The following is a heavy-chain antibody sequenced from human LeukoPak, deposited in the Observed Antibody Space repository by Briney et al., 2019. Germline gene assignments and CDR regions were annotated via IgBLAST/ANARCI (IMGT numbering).Heavy chain of an antibody. CDR3: AKDLGLIVPMDY. J-gene: IGHJ4*02. CDR1: GFTFSNYA. Sequence: PGGSLRLSCAASGFTFSNYAMSWVRQAPGKGLEWVSAIGPTADRTYYADSVKGRFTISRDNSKYTLFLQMNSLRVEDTAVYYCAKDLGLIVPMDYWGQGTLVTVSS. CDR2: IGPTADRT. D-gene: IGHD3-22*01. V-gene: IGHV3-23*01.